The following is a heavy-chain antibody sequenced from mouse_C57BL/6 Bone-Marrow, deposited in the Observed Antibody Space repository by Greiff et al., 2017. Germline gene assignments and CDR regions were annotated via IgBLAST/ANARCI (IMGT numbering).Heavy chain of an antibody. J-gene: IGHJ1*03. Sequence: VHLVESGPELVKPGASVKLSCKASGYTFTSYDINWVKQRPGQGLEWIGWIYPRDGSTKYNEKFKGKATLTVATSSSTAYMELHSLTSADSAADFCAKRRPCCYGTLYFDVWGTGTTVTVSA. V-gene: IGHV1-85*01. CDR1: GYTFTSYD. CDR2: IYPRDGST. CDR3: AKRRPCCYGTLYFDV. D-gene: IGHD1-1*01.